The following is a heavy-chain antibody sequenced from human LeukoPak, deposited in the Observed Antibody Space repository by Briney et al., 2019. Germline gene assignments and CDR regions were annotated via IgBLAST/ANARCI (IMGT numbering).Heavy chain of an antibody. V-gene: IGHV1-69*01. CDR1: GGTFSSYA. Sequence: GSSVTVSCKASGGTFSSYAISWVRQAPGQGLEWMGGIIPIFGTANYAQKFQDRVTITADESTSTAYMELSSLRSEDTAVYYCARGSDYVWGSYRYFLFDYWGQGTLVTVSS. CDR2: IIPIFGTA. J-gene: IGHJ4*02. D-gene: IGHD3-16*02. CDR3: ARGSDYVWGSYRYFLFDY.